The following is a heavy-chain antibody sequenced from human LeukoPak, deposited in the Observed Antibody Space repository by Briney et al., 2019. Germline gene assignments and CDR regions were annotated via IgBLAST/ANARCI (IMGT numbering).Heavy chain of an antibody. V-gene: IGHV3-23*01. CDR1: GFTFSSHA. CDR3: AKVGSSGWHFDY. CDR2: ISGSGGST. J-gene: IGHJ4*02. D-gene: IGHD6-19*01. Sequence: GGSLRLSCAASGFTFSSHAMSWVRQAPGKGLEWVSAISGSGGSTYYADSVKGRFTISRDNSKNTLYLQMNSLRAEDTAVYYCAKVGSSGWHFDYWGQGTLVTVSS.